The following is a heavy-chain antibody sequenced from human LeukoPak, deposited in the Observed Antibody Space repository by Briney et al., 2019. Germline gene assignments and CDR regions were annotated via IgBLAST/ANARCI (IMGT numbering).Heavy chain of an antibody. D-gene: IGHD6-19*01. J-gene: IGHJ4*02. CDR1: GGSISSYY. CDR3: ARAGGSGLIDY. Sequence: SETLSLTCTVSGGSISSYYWSWIRQPAGKGLEWIGSMYYSGSTYYNPSLKSRVTISINTSKNQFSLKLTSVTAADTAVYCARAGGSGLIDYWGQGTLVTVSS. CDR2: MYYSGST. V-gene: IGHV4-4*07.